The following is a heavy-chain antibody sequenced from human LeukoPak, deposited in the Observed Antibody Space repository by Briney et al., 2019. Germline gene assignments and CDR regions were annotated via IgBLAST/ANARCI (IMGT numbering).Heavy chain of an antibody. Sequence: GGSLRLSCAASGFTFSTYGMNWVRQAPGKGLEWVSYISSGSSTIYYADSVKGRFTISRDNIKNSLYLQMNSLRDEDTAVYYCARYYYGMDVWGQGTTVTVSS. CDR2: ISSGSSTI. V-gene: IGHV3-48*02. CDR3: ARYYYGMDV. CDR1: GFTFSTYG. J-gene: IGHJ6*02.